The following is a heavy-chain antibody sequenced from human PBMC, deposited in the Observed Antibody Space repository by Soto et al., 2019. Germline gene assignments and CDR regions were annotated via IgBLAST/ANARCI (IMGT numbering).Heavy chain of an antibody. Sequence: QVQLQQWGAGPLRPLETLSLTCGVSGGSFSGHYWAWIRQSPGKGLEWIGEINDRGSINYNPSLKSRVSSSVDTSKNHYSLILRSVTAADTAVYYCARESHDILTGPPWVWYFDLWGRGTLVTVSS. J-gene: IGHJ2*01. CDR1: GGSFSGHY. CDR2: INDRGSI. D-gene: IGHD3-9*01. V-gene: IGHV4-34*01. CDR3: ARESHDILTGPPWVWYFDL.